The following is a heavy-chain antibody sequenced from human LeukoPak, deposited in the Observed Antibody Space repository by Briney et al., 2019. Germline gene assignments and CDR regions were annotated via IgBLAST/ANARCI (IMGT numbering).Heavy chain of an antibody. CDR1: GYTFTGYY. CDR3: ARDPDGGNSNAFDI. CDR2: IHPNSGGT. D-gene: IGHD4-23*01. V-gene: IGHV1-2*04. Sequence: SVTVSCTASGYTFTGYYMHWVRQAPGQGLEWMGWIHPNSGGTNYAQKFQAWVTMTRDTSISTAYMELSRLRSDDTAVYYCARDPDGGNSNAFDIWGQGTMVTVSS. J-gene: IGHJ3*02.